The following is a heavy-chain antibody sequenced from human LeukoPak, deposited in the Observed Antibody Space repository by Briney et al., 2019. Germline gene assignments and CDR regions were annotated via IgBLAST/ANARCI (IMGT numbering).Heavy chain of an antibody. J-gene: IGHJ4*02. V-gene: IGHV3-15*01. CDR2: IKSKTDGETT. CDR1: GFTFSNAC. D-gene: IGHD1-1*01. CDR3: IWNDAGDY. Sequence: GGSLRLSCAASGFTFSNACMSGVRQAPGKGLEWVGRIKSKTDGETTDYAAPVKGRFTISRDDSKNMLYLQMNSLKPEDTAVYYCIWNDAGDYWGQGALVTVSS.